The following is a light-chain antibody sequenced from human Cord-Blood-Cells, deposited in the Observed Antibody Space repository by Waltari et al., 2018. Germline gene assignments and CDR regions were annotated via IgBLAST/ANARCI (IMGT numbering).Light chain of an antibody. CDR1: QRISSW. V-gene: IGKV1-5*01. Sequence: DIQMTKSPSTLSASVGDRITITCRASQRISSWLAWYQQKPGKAPKLLIYDASSLESGVPSRFSGSGSGTEFTLTISSLQPDDCATYYCQQYNSYSPWTFGQGTKVEIK. CDR2: DAS. J-gene: IGKJ1*01. CDR3: QQYNSYSPWT.